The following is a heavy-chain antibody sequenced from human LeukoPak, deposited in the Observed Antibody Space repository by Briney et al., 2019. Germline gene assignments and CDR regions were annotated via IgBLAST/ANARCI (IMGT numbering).Heavy chain of an antibody. CDR3: ARSETGYSL. J-gene: IGHJ4*02. D-gene: IGHD6-13*01. CDR1: GFTFSSYS. Sequence: GGSLSLSCAASGFTFSSYSMNWVRRAPGKGLEWVSSISSSSSYIYYADSVKGRFIISSDNAKNSLYLQMNSLRAEDTAVYYGARSETGYSLWGQRTLVTVSS. CDR2: ISSSSSYI. V-gene: IGHV3-21*01.